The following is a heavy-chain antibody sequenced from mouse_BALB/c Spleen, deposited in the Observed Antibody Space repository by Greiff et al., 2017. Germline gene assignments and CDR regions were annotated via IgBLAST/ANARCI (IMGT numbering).Heavy chain of an antibody. J-gene: IGHJ3*01. D-gene: IGHD1-1*01. CDR3: ARSSGSSPWFAY. Sequence: QVQLKQSGAELVRPGSSVKISCKASGYAFSSYWMNWVKQRPGQGLEWIGQIYPGDGDTNYNGKFKGKATLTADKSSSTAYIQLSSLTSEDSAVYFCARSSGSSPWFAYWGQGTLVTVSA. CDR1: GYAFSSYW. CDR2: IYPGDGDT. V-gene: IGHV1-80*01.